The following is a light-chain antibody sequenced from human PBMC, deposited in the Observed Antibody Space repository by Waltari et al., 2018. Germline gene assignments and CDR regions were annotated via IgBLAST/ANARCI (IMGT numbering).Light chain of an antibody. J-gene: IGLJ3*02. V-gene: IGLV2-14*01. CDR1: SSDVGFYNY. CDR2: DVF. CDR3: NSYTGSRSWV. Sequence: QSALTQPASVSGSPGQSITISCTETSSDVGFYNYVSWYQQHPGNAPKLIIYDVFERPSGVSHRFSGSKSGNTASLTISGLQAEDEADYYCNSYTGSRSWVFGGGTKLTVL.